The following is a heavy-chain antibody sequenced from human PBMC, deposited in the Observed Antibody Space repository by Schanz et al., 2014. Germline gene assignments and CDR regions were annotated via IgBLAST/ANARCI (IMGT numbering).Heavy chain of an antibody. CDR2: ISVYTGNT. CDR3: AKAEYDILTDSYSRLDP. CDR1: GYTFTTYA. Sequence: QVQLVQSGAEVKKPGASVRVSCKASGYTFTTYAMSWVRQAPGQGLEWVGWISVYTGNTKYGQKVQGRVTMTADTSTNTAYMELRNLRSDDTAVYYCAKAEYDILTDSYSRLDPWGQGTLXTVSS. J-gene: IGHJ5*02. V-gene: IGHV1-18*01. D-gene: IGHD3-9*01.